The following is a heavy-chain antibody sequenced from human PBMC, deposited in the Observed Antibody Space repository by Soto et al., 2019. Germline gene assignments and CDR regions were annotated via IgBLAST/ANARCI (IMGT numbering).Heavy chain of an antibody. Sequence: EVQLVESGGGLVQPGGSLRLSWAASGFTFSTSWMHWVRQAPGKGLVWVSRINNDGSISTYAGSVKGRFTISRATAKSTVYLQMNSLRTEDTAVYYCARLGTAGWAYWGQGPLVTVSS. J-gene: IGHJ4*02. D-gene: IGHD2-21*02. CDR2: INNDGSIS. CDR3: ARLGTAGWAY. V-gene: IGHV3-74*01. CDR1: GFTFSTSW.